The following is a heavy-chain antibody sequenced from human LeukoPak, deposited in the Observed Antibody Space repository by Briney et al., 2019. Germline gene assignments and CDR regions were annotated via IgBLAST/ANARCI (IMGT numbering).Heavy chain of an antibody. V-gene: IGHV4-59*01. D-gene: IGHD5-18*01. CDR2: IYYSGST. CDR1: GGSISSYY. Sequence: PSETLSLTCTVSGGSISSYYWSWIRQPPGKGLEWIGYIYYSGSTNYNPSLKSRVTISVDTSKNQFSLKLSSVTAADTAVYYCARDTWDYSYGYLGFDYWGQGTLVTVSS. J-gene: IGHJ4*02. CDR3: ARDTWDYSYGYLGFDY.